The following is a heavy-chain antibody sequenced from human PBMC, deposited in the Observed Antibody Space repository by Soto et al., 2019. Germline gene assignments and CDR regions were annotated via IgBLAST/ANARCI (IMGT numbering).Heavy chain of an antibody. J-gene: IGHJ5*02. D-gene: IGHD6-13*01. CDR3: ARHPERIAQIGWFDP. CDR2: ISSSSSTI. CDR1: GFTFSSYS. V-gene: IGHV3-48*01. Sequence: PGESLRPSFAASGFTFSSYSMNWVHQAPGKGLECVSYISSSSSTIYYADSVKGRFTISRDNAKNSLFLQMNSLRAEDTAVYYCARHPERIAQIGWFDP.